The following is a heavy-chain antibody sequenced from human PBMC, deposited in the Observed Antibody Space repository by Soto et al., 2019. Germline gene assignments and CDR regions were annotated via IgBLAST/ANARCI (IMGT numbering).Heavy chain of an antibody. J-gene: IGHJ6*02. CDR2: ISSTGSSI. V-gene: IGHV3-48*03. Sequence: PGGSLRLSCAASGFGFSSYGLNWVRQAPGGGLEWVSYISSTGSSIYYADSVKGRFTASRDNAKNSVYLQMNSLRAEDTAVYYCAREPNFTTEIYYYYYGMDVWGQGTTVPVSS. CDR3: AREPNFTTEIYYYYYGMDV. CDR1: GFGFSSYG. D-gene: IGHD1-26*01.